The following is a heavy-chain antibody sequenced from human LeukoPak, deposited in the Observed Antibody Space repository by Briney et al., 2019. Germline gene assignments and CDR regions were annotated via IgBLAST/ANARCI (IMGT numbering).Heavy chain of an antibody. J-gene: IGHJ6*02. D-gene: IGHD2-15*01. CDR1: GFTFSSYS. CDR2: ISSSSSYI. V-gene: IGHV3-21*01. Sequence: GGSLRLSCAASGFTFSSYSMNWVHQAPGKGLEWVSSISSSSSYIYYADSVKGRFTISRDNAKNSLYLQMNSLRAEDTAVYYCARTPSGCSGGSCYLPYYYYYYGMDVWGQGTTVTVSS. CDR3: ARTPSGCSGGSCYLPYYYYYYGMDV.